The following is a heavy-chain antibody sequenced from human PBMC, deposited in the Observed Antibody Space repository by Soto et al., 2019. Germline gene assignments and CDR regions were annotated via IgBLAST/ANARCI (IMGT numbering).Heavy chain of an antibody. CDR3: ARRLGEENWFDP. CDR1: GGSISSYY. D-gene: IGHD4-17*01. J-gene: IGHJ5*02. CDR2: IYYSGST. V-gene: IGHV4-59*01. Sequence: QVQLQESGPGLVKPSETLSLTCTVSGGSISSYYWSWIRQPPGKGLEWIGYIYYSGSTNYNPSLKSRVTISVDTSKNQFSLKLSSVTAADTAVYYCARRLGEENWFDPWGQGTLVTVSS.